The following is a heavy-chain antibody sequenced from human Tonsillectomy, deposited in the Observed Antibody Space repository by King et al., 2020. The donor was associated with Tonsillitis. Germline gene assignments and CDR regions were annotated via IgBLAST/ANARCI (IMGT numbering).Heavy chain of an antibody. CDR3: TRDLLRGTMVRGVIRY. CDR2: IRSKAYGGTT. CDR1: GFTFGDYA. Sequence: VQLEESGGGLVQPGRSLRLSCTASGFTFGDYAMSWFRQAPGKGLEWVGFIRSKAYGGTTEYAASVKGRFTISRDDSKSIAYLQMNSLKTEDTAVYYCTRDLLRGTMVRGVIRYWGQGTLVTVSS. V-gene: IGHV3-49*03. J-gene: IGHJ4*02. D-gene: IGHD3-10*01.